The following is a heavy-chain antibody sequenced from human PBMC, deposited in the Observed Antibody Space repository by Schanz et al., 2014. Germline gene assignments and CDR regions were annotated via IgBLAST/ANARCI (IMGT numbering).Heavy chain of an antibody. CDR1: GFTFSSYG. CDR2: IRYDGSNK. Sequence: LVESGGGVVQPGGSLRLSCAASGFTFSSYGMHWVRQAPGKGLEWVAFIRYDGSNKYYADSVKGRFTISRDNSKNTLYLQMNSLRAEDTAVYYCAKVGLYYYGSGFDYWGQGTLVTVSS. CDR3: AKVGLYYYGSGFDY. V-gene: IGHV3-30*02. J-gene: IGHJ4*02. D-gene: IGHD3-10*01.